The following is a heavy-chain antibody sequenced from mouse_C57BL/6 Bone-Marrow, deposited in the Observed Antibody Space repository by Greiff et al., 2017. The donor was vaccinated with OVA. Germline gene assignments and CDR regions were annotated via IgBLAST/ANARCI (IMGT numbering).Heavy chain of an antibody. CDR1: GFPIKNTY. J-gene: IGHJ1*03. V-gene: IGHV14-3*01. CDR2: IDPANGNT. CDR3: APRQLRHPYWYFDV. D-gene: IGHD3-2*02. Sequence: EVQLQQSVAELVRPGASVKLSCTASGFPIKNTYMHWVKQRPEQGLEWIGRIDPANGNTKYAPKFQGKATITADTSSNTAYLQLSSLTSEDTAIYYCAPRQLRHPYWYFDVWGTGTTVTVSS.